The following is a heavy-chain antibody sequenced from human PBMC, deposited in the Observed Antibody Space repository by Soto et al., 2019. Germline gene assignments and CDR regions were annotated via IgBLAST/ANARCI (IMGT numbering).Heavy chain of an antibody. J-gene: IGHJ6*02. V-gene: IGHV3-23*01. D-gene: IGHD4-17*01. CDR1: GFTFSSYA. CDR2: ISGSGGST. Sequence: GGSLRLSCAASGFTFSSYAMSWVRQAPGKGLEWVSAISGSGGSTYYADSVKGRFTISRDNSKNTLYLQMNSLRAEDTAVYYCAKDRPDNTVTHPYYYYYYGMDVWGQGTTVTVSS. CDR3: AKDRPDNTVTHPYYYYYYGMDV.